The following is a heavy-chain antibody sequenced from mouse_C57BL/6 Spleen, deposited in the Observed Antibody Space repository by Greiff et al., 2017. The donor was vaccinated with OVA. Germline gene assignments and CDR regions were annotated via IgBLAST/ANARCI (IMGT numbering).Heavy chain of an antibody. D-gene: IGHD4-1*01. CDR3: ARSNWGEAWFAY. CDR2: IYPGDGDT. CDR1: GYAFSSSW. J-gene: IGHJ3*01. Sequence: QVQLKESGPELVKPGASVKISCKASGYAFSSSWMNWVKQRPGKGLEWIGRIYPGDGDTNYNGKFKGKATLTADKSSSTAYMQLSSLTSEDSAVYFCARSNWGEAWFAYWGQGTLVTVSA. V-gene: IGHV1-82*01.